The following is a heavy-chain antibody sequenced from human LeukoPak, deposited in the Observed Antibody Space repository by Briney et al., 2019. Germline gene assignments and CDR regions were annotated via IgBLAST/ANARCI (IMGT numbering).Heavy chain of an antibody. J-gene: IGHJ4*02. CDR3: ARQKSEGYYDSSGYLLDY. CDR1: GGSISSYY. CDR2: IYYSGST. Sequence: PSEALSLTCTVSGGSISSYYWSWTRQPPGKGLEWIGYIYYSGSTNYNPSLKSRVTISVDTSKNQFSLKLSSVTAADTAVYYCARQKSEGYYDSSGYLLDYWGQGTLVTVSS. D-gene: IGHD3-22*01. V-gene: IGHV4-59*08.